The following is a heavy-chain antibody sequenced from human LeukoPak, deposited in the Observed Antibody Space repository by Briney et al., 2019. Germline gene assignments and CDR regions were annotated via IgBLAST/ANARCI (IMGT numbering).Heavy chain of an antibody. CDR1: GDSISTYY. D-gene: IGHD1-26*01. CDR3: ARLRWQLVGPYFDY. V-gene: IGHV4-59*01. CDR2: IYSSGNT. Sequence: TSETLSLTCSFSGDSISTYYWSWIRQSPGKGPEWIGHIYSSGNTDYNSSLKSRVTISVDTSKSQFSLRLSSVTATDTAVYYCARLRWQLVGPYFDYWGQGILVTVSS. J-gene: IGHJ4*02.